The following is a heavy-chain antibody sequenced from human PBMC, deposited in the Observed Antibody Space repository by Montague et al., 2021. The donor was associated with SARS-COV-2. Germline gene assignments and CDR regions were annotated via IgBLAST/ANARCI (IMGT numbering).Heavy chain of an antibody. V-gene: IGHV4-39*07. CDR1: GGSISSSNYY. D-gene: IGHD3-10*01. CDR3: ARDDMVLQGVTKGMDV. Sequence: SETLSLTCTVSGGSISSSNYYCGWIRQPPGKGLEWIGNMYYSGSTYYNPSLKSRGTIAIDTSKNQFSLKLSSVTAADTAVYYCARDDMVLQGVTKGMDVWGQGTTVTVSS. J-gene: IGHJ6*02. CDR2: MYYSGST.